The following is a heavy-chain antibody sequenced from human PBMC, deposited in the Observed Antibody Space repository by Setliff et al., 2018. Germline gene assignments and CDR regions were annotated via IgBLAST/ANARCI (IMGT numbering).Heavy chain of an antibody. CDR1: GFSFSDYA. CDR2: LSGGSGGT. Sequence: QPGGSLRLSCSGSGFSFSDYAINWVRQTPGKGLEWVSALSGGSGGTYYADSVMGRFTIFSDNSKNTVYLQMNSLRVEDTAVYYCANPGPGWGQGTLVTVSS. J-gene: IGHJ4*02. CDR3: ANPGPG. V-gene: IGHV3-23*01.